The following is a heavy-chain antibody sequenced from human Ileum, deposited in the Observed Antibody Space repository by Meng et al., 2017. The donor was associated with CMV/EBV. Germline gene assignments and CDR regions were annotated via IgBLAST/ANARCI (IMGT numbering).Heavy chain of an antibody. V-gene: IGHV3-23*01. CDR3: ALVAIASSGEFHFDY. CDR2: IDYGGRT. J-gene: IGHJ4*02. Sequence: GGSLRLSCAASEITLNPYVMRWVRQAPGKGLEWVSSIDYGGRTYYPDSVKGRFTISRDSSKNMLYLQMNSLRVEDTAVYYCALVAIASSGEFHFDYWGQGTLVTVSS. CDR1: EITLNPYV. D-gene: IGHD3-10*01.